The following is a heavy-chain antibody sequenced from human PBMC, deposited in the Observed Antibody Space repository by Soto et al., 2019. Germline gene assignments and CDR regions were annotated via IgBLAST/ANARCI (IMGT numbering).Heavy chain of an antibody. CDR1: GFTFKNFA. V-gene: IGHV3-23*01. CDR2: IGGSGSSA. Sequence: EGQLLESGGGLVQPGGSLRLSCVASGFTFKNFAMTWGRQAPGKGMEWVSAIGGSGSSANYADSVKGRFTVSRDDSKSTLYLQMSGLRVDDTALYYCAKDAVAYNGEWDWFDLWGQGTLVTVSS. CDR3: AKDAVAYNGEWDWFDL. J-gene: IGHJ5*02. D-gene: IGHD3-10*01.